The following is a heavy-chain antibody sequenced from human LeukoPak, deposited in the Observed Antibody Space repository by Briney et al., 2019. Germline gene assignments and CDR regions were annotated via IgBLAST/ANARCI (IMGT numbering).Heavy chain of an antibody. J-gene: IGHJ4*02. D-gene: IGHD5-24*01. Sequence: GGSLRLSCAASGFTFSSYGMHWVRQAPGKGLEWVAVIWYDGSNKYYADSVKGRFTISRDNSKNTLYLQMNSRRAEDTAVYYCARERDGYHADSAFDYWGQGTLVTVSS. CDR2: IWYDGSNK. CDR3: ARERDGYHADSAFDY. V-gene: IGHV3-33*01. CDR1: GFTFSSYG.